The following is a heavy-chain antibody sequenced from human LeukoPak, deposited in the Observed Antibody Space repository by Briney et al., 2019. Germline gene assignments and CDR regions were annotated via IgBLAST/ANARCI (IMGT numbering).Heavy chain of an antibody. CDR2: IIPIFGTA. Sequence: ASVKVSCKASGGTFSSYAISWVRQAPGQGLEWMGGIIPIFGTANYAQKFQGRVTITADESTSTAYMELSSLRSEDTAVYYCARAPYYYDSSGYYAPSLSYFDYWGQGTLVTVSS. V-gene: IGHV1-69*13. CDR1: GGTFSSYA. J-gene: IGHJ4*02. D-gene: IGHD3-22*01. CDR3: ARAPYYYDSSGYYAPSLSYFDY.